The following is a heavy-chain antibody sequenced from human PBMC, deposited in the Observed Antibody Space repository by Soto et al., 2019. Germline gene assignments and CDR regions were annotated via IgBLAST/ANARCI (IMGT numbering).Heavy chain of an antibody. J-gene: IGHJ5*02. V-gene: IGHV3-74*01. Sequence: GGSLRLSCAASGFTFSSYWMHWVRQAPGKGLVWVSRINSDGSSTSYADSVKGRFTISRDNAKNTRYLQMNSLRAEDTAVYYCAREVPPMALYCSSTSCYRQSWFDPWGQGTLVTVSS. CDR1: GFTFSSYW. D-gene: IGHD2-2*01. CDR3: AREVPPMALYCSSTSCYRQSWFDP. CDR2: INSDGSST.